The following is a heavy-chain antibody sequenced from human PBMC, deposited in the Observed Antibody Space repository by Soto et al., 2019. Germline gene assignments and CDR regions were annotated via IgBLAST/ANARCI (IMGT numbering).Heavy chain of an antibody. Sequence: QLQLQESGPTVMKPSETLSLTCSVSGGSISSSSFFWGWIRRPPGQGLEWIGHIYYSGNTYYNPSLKSRVTVSVDTSRHQFFLKMTSVTAADTALYYFARLKKGTRRSGDAFDIWGQGTMLTVSS. V-gene: IGHV4-39*01. D-gene: IGHD4-17*01. CDR3: ARLKKGTRRSGDAFDI. CDR2: IYYSGNT. J-gene: IGHJ3*02. CDR1: GGSISSSSFF.